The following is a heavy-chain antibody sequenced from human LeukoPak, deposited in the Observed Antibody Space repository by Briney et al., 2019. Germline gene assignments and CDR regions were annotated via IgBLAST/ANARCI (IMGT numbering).Heavy chain of an antibody. CDR2: INWNGGST. V-gene: IGHV3-20*04. J-gene: IGHJ4*02. D-gene: IGHD3-22*01. CDR1: GFTFGDYG. Sequence: GGSVRLSCAASGFTFGDYGMSWVRQAPGKGLEWVSGINWNGGSTGYADSVKGRFTISRDNAKNSLYLQMSSLRAEDTALYYCARDGVYYDSSGYRHFDYWGQGTLVTVSS. CDR3: ARDGVYYDSSGYRHFDY.